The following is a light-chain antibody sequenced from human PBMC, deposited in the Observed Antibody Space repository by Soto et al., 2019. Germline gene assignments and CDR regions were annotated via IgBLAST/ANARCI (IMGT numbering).Light chain of an antibody. CDR1: QSISTN. CDR2: GAS. J-gene: IGKJ5*01. CDR3: QQYHSWSPRIT. V-gene: IGKV3-15*01. Sequence: EIVMTQSPATRSVSPGERATLSCRASQSISTNLAWYQQKPGQAPRLLIYGASTRGTGIPARFSGSGSGAEFTRTISSPQSEDFGVYYCQQYHSWSPRITFGQGTRLEIK.